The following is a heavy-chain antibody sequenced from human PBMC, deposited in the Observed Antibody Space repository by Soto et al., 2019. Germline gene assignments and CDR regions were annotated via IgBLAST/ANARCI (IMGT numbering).Heavy chain of an antibody. J-gene: IGHJ6*02. V-gene: IGHV3-30*18. D-gene: IGHD6-13*01. CDR1: GFTFSSCS. Sequence: XGSLRRTFSASGFTFSSCSMHWVRQAPGKGLEWVAVISYDGSNKYYADYVKGRFTISRDNSKNTLYLQMNSLRAEDTAVYYCAKDSSSSSFYGMEVWGQGTTVTVSS. CDR3: AKDSSSSSFYGMEV. CDR2: ISYDGSNK.